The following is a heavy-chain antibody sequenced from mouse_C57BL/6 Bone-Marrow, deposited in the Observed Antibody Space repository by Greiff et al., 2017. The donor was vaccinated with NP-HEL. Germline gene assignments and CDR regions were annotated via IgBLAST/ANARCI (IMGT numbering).Heavy chain of an antibody. D-gene: IGHD3-1*01. CDR2: ISYDGSN. V-gene: IGHV3-6*01. Sequence: EVKLVESGPGLVKPSQSLSLTCSVTGYSITSGYYWNWIRQFPGNKLEWMGYISYDGSNNYNPSLKNRISITRDTSKNQFFLKLNSVTTEDTATYYCARVPGARFAYWGQGTLVTVSA. CDR3: ARVPGARFAY. CDR1: GYSITSGYY. J-gene: IGHJ3*01.